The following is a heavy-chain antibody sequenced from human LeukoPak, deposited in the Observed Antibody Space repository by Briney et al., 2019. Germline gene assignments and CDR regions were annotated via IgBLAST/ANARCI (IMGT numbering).Heavy chain of an antibody. CDR1: GYTFTCYG. J-gene: IGHJ4*02. CDR2: ISAYNGNT. D-gene: IGHD5-12*01. V-gene: IGHV1-18*01. Sequence: ASVKVSCKASGYTFTCYGISWVRQAPRQGLEWMGWISAYNGNTNYAQKLQGRVTMTTDTSTSTAYMELRSLRSDDTAVYYCASSGYDLQGYYFDYWGQGTLVTVSS. CDR3: ASSGYDLQGYYFDY.